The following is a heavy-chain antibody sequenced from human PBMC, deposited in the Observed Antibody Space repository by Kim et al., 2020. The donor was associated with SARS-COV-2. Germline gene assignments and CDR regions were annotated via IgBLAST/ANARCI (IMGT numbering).Heavy chain of an antibody. V-gene: IGHV4-34*01. CDR3: ARGRVYSSPSFDY. Sequence: SETLSLTCAVYGGSFSGYYWSWIRQPPGKGLEWIGEINHSGSTNYNPSLKSRVTISVDTSKNQFSLKLSSVTAADTAVYYCARGRVYSSPSFDYWGQGTLVTVSS. D-gene: IGHD6-13*01. CDR1: GGSFSGYY. J-gene: IGHJ4*02. CDR2: INHSGST.